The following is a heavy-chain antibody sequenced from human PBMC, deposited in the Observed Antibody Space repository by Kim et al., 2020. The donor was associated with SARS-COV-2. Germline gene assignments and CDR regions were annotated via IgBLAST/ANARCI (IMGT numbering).Heavy chain of an antibody. Sequence: GGSLRLSCAASGFTFSSYAMSWVRQAPGKGLEWVSVIYSGGSSTYYADSVKGRFTISRDNSKNTLYLQMNSLRAEDTAVYYCAKGLGGKIAARQGPFDYWGQGTLVTVSS. V-gene: IGHV3-23*03. D-gene: IGHD6-6*01. CDR1: GFTFSSYA. CDR2: IYSGGSST. CDR3: AKGLGGKIAARQGPFDY. J-gene: IGHJ4*02.